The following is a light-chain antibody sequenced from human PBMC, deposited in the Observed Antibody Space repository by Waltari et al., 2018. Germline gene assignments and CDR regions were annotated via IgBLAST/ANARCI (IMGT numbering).Light chain of an antibody. CDR2: DNV. Sequence: SYVLPQPPSVSVAPGQTASITCGGNDSGTTPVHWYQQKSGLAPVLVVFDNVLRPSGVPERFSGSKSGDTATLTVIDVAAGDGAHYFCQVWDYGRDSWVFGAGTKVTVL. CDR1: DSGTTP. CDR3: QVWDYGRDSWV. V-gene: IGLV3-21*02. J-gene: IGLJ3*02.